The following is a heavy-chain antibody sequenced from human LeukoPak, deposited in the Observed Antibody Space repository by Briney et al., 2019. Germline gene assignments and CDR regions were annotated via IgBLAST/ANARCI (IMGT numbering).Heavy chain of an antibody. J-gene: IGHJ4*02. CDR2: IWHDGSHK. D-gene: IGHD3-10*01. CDR1: GFAFNTYA. CDR3: AREIFSSGSYPDF. V-gene: IGHV3-33*01. Sequence: PGTSLRLSCAASGFAFNTYAMHWVRQAPGKGLEWVTLIWHDGSHKFYIDSVRGRFTISRDNSKNTVCLQMNCLRAEDTAVYYCAREIFSSGSYPDFWGQGTLVTVSS.